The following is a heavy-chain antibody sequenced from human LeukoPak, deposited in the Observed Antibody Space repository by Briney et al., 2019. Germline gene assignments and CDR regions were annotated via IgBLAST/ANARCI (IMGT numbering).Heavy chain of an antibody. CDR2: ISYDGSNK. V-gene: IGHV3-30*03. D-gene: IGHD2-2*01. CDR1: GFTFSSYG. J-gene: IGHJ6*03. CDR3: ARHGLVVPAAILGYYYYYMDV. Sequence: GGSLRLSCAASGFTFSSYGMHWVRQAPGKGLEWVAVISYDGSNKYHADSVKGRFTISRDNSKNTLYLQMNSLRAEDTAVYYCARHGLVVPAAILGYYYYYMDVWGKGTTVTVSS.